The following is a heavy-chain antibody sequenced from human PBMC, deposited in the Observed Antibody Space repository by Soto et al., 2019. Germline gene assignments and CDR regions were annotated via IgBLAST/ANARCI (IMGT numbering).Heavy chain of an antibody. J-gene: IGHJ1*01. V-gene: IGHV1-46*01. CDR3: AREENCSDGICYSEYFQR. CDR1: GYIFTAYS. D-gene: IGHD2-15*01. Sequence: QVQLVQSGAEVKKPGASVKVSCKASGYIFTAYSMHWVRQAPGQGLEWMGVVNPSGGSTNSAQKLPVRITMTRDTSTSTVYMDLSSLTSEDTAVYYCAREENCSDGICYSEYFQRWGQGTLVTVSS. CDR2: VNPSGGST.